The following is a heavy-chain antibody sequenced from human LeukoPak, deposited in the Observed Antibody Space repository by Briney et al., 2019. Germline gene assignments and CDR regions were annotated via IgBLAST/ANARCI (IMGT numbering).Heavy chain of an antibody. CDR2: FDPEDSET. J-gene: IGHJ4*02. D-gene: IGHD6-13*01. V-gene: IGHV1-24*01. CDR3: ATWKIAAALDY. CDR1: GYTLTELS. Sequence: ASVTLSLTCSGYTLTELSLHWMRLAPAKGQGWVGVFDPEDSETIYAQKFQGRVTMTEDTSTDTAYMELSSLRSEDTAVYYCATWKIAAALDYWGQGTLVTVSS.